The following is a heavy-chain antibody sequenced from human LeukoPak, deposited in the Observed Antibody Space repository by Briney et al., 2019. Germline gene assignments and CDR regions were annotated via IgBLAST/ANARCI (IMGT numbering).Heavy chain of an antibody. CDR3: ARDQYGDYAFAFDI. V-gene: IGHV3-21*01. CDR2: ISSSSSYI. Sequence: GGSLRLSCAASGFTFSSYSMNWVRQAPGEGLEWVSSISSSSSYIYYADSVKGRFTISRDNAKNSLYLQMNSLRAEDTAVYYCARDQYGDYAFAFDIWGQGTMVTVSS. CDR1: GFTFSSYS. J-gene: IGHJ3*02. D-gene: IGHD4-17*01.